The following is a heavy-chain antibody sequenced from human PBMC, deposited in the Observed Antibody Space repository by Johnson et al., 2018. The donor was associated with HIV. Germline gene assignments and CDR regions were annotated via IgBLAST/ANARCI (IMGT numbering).Heavy chain of an antibody. V-gene: IGHV3-30-3*01. D-gene: IGHD6-6*01. CDR3: ARVEGGGSSNAFDI. CDR1: GFTFSSFA. J-gene: IGHJ3*02. CDR2: ISYDGSNK. Sequence: QVQLVESGGGVVQPGRSLRLSCAASGFTFSSFAMHWVRQAPGKGLEWVAVISYDGSNKYYADSVKVRFTISRDNSKNTLYLQMNSLRAEDTAGYYCARVEGGGSSNAFDIWGQGTMVTVSS.